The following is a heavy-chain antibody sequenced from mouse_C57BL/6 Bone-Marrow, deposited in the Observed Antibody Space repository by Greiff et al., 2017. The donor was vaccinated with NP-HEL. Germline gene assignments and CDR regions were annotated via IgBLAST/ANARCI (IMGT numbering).Heavy chain of an antibody. J-gene: IGHJ1*03. CDR1: GFTFTDYY. D-gene: IGHD2-3*01. Sequence: EVMLVESGGGLVQPGGSLSLSCAASGFTFTDYYMSWVRQPPGKALELLGFIRNKANGYTTEYSASVQGRFTMSRDNSQSILYLQMNALRAEDSATYYWARLYDCYYGKYFDVWGTGTTVTVSS. V-gene: IGHV7-3*01. CDR2: IRNKANGYTT. CDR3: ARLYDCYYGKYFDV.